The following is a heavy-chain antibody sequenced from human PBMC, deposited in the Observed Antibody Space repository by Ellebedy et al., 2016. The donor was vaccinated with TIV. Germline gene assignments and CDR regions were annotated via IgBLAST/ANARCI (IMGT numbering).Heavy chain of an antibody. D-gene: IGHD6-13*01. CDR2: INAGNGNT. J-gene: IGHJ4*02. CDR1: GYTFTSYA. Sequence: AASVKVSCKASGYTFTSYAMHWVRQAPGQRLEWMGWINAGNGNTKYSQQFQGRVTITRDTSASTAFMELSSLRSEDTAVYYCARGDSSWYFVDYWGQGTLVTVSS. V-gene: IGHV1-3*01. CDR3: ARGDSSWYFVDY.